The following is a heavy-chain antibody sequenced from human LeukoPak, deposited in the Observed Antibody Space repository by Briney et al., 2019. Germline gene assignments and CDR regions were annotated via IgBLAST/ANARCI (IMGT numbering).Heavy chain of an antibody. D-gene: IGHD6-13*01. CDR1: SGSISTSNYY. V-gene: IGHV4-39*07. J-gene: IGHJ4*02. CDR2: IFHTGST. CDR3: ARDHSSSSEDY. Sequence: PSETLSLTCTVSSGSISTSNYYWAWIRQPPGKGLEWIGSIFHTGSTYHNPSLKSRVTISVDTSKNQFSLKLNSVTAADTAVYYCARDHSSSSEDYWGQGTLVTVSS.